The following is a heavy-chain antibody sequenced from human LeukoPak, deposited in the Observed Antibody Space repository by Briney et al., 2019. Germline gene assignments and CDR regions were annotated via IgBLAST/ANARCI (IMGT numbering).Heavy chain of an antibody. CDR1: GFTFSSYG. V-gene: IGHV3-30*18. Sequence: GRSLRLSCAASGFTFSSYGMHWVRQAPGKGLEWVAVISYDGSNKYYADSVKGRFTISRVNSKNTLYLQMNSLRAEDTAVYYCAKEWGSGWSSFDYWGQGTLVTVSS. CDR2: ISYDGSNK. J-gene: IGHJ4*02. D-gene: IGHD6-19*01. CDR3: AKEWGSGWSSFDY.